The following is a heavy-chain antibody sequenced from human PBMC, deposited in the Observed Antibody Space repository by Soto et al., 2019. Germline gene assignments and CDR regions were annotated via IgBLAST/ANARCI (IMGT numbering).Heavy chain of an antibody. Sequence: GASVKVSCKASGYTFTSYYMHWVRQAPGQGLEWMGIINPSGGSTSYAQKFQGRVTMTRDTSTSTVYMELSSLRSEDTAVYYCGRATGSGYYPNWFEPWGQGTLVTVSS. CDR1: GYTFTSYY. CDR2: INPSGGST. CDR3: GRATGSGYYPNWFEP. D-gene: IGHD3-22*01. J-gene: IGHJ5*02. V-gene: IGHV1-46*01.